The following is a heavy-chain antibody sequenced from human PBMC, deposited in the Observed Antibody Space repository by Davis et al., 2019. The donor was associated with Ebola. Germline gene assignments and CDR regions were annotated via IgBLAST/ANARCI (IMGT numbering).Heavy chain of an antibody. CDR2: ISAIGTST. J-gene: IGHJ4*02. CDR1: GFTFYRYE. CDR3: ARDRYYDILTGYYSPQPFDY. Sequence: GESLKISCAASGFTFYRYEMNWVRQAPGKVLEWVSYISAIGTSTFYADSVKGRFTISRDNAKNSLYLQMNSLRAEDTAVYYCARDRYYDILTGYYSPQPFDYWGQGTLVTVSS. V-gene: IGHV3-48*03. D-gene: IGHD3-9*01.